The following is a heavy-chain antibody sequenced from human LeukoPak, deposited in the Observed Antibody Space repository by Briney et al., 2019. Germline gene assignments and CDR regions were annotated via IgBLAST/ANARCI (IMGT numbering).Heavy chain of an antibody. V-gene: IGHV1-18*01. CDR1: GYTFTSYG. J-gene: IGHJ4*02. D-gene: IGHD1-14*01. Sequence: AASVKVSCKASGYTFTSYGISWVRQAPGQGLEWMGWISAYNGNTNYAQKLQGRVTMTTDTSTSTAYMELRSLRSDDAAVYYCARDQNPGSNFDYWAREPWSPSPQ. CDR3: ARDQNPGSNFDY. CDR2: ISAYNGNT.